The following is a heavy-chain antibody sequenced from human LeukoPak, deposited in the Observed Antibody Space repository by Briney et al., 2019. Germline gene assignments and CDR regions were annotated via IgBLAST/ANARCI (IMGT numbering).Heavy chain of an antibody. D-gene: IGHD3-22*01. CDR3: ARDPHNYYDSSGYPVNYFDY. Sequence: SETLSLTCTVSGGSISSYYWSWIRQPPGKGLEWIGYIYYSGSTNYNPSLKSRVTISVDTSKNQFSLKLSSVTAADTAVYYCARDPHNYYDSSGYPVNYFDYWGQGTLVTVSS. CDR2: IYYSGST. CDR1: GGSISSYY. V-gene: IGHV4-59*12. J-gene: IGHJ4*02.